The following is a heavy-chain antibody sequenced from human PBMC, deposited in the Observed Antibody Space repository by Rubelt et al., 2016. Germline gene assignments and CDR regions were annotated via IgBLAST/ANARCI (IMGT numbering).Heavy chain of an antibody. V-gene: IGHV4-34*01. CDR2: INHSGST. CDR1: GGSFSGYY. Sequence: QVQLQQWGAGLLKPSETLSLTCAVYGGSFSGYYRSWIRQPPGKGLEWIGEINHSGSTNYNTSLKSRLTMSVDSSKNQFYRNLGSVTAADTAVYYCARHAFIVTTGSFWDFWGQGTLVTVSS. D-gene: IGHD4-17*01. CDR3: ARHAFIVTTGSFWDF. J-gene: IGHJ4*02.